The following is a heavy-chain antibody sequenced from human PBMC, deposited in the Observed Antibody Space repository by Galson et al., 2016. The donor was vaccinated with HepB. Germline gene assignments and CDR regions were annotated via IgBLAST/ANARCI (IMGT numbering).Heavy chain of an antibody. CDR2: INQDGSEK. CDR3: ARDAGYSAFDT. CDR1: GFTFSSYA. D-gene: IGHD5-12*01. Sequence: SLRLSCAASGFTFSSYAMTWVRQAPGKGLELAANINQDGSEKSYVDSAKGRFTISRDNAKNSLYLQMNSLRAEDTAVYCCARDAGYSAFDTWGQGTMVTVPS. V-gene: IGHV3-7*04. J-gene: IGHJ3*02.